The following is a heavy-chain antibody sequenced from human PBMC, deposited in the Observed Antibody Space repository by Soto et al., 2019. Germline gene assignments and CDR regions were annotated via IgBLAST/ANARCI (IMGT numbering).Heavy chain of an antibody. Sequence: EVQLVESGGGLVKPGGSLRLSCAASGFTFSKAWMSSVRQAPGKGPEWGGRVKSKTDGETTGYAAPVRGRFTISRDDSKNMLYLQMSRLKSEDTALYYCPADVRRAAAWGFDPWGQGTLVTVSS. J-gene: IGHJ5*02. CDR2: VKSKTDGETT. CDR3: PADVRRAAAWGFDP. D-gene: IGHD6-13*01. CDR1: GFTFSKAW. V-gene: IGHV3-15*01.